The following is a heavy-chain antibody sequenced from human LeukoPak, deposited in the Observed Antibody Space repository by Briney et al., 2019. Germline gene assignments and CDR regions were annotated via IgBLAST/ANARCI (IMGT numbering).Heavy chain of an antibody. CDR1: GFTFSSYW. CDR2: IYHSGST. V-gene: IGHV4-4*02. Sequence: GSLRLSCAASGFTFSSYWMSWVRQAPGKGLEWIGSIYHSGSTYYNPSLKSRVTISIDTSQNQFSLKLSSVTAADTAVYYCARAGGYLGYMDVWGKGTTVTISS. CDR3: ARAGGYLGYMDV. D-gene: IGHD5-18*01. J-gene: IGHJ6*03.